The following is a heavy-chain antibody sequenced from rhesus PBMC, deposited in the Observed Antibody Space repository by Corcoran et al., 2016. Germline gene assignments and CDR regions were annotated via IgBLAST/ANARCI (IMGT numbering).Heavy chain of an antibody. D-gene: IGHD3-3*01. Sequence: QVQLQESGPGLVRPAETLSLTCGVSGDSISSGSWWTWIRQPPGKGLEWIGNVGGNSGTTYYNPSLKSRATISKDASQNQFSLKLTSVTAADTAVYFCARRYSSSWTWGQGVLVSVSS. J-gene: IGHJ4*01. CDR2: VGGNSGTT. CDR1: GDSISSGSW. V-gene: IGHV4-65*02. CDR3: ARRYSSSWT.